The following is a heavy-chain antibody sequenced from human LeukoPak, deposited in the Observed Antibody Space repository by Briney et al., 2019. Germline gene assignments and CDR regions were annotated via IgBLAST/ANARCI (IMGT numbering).Heavy chain of an antibody. CDR3: AKERSYYGSGYDAFDI. V-gene: IGHV3-23*01. CDR2: ISGSGGST. Sequence: PGGSLRLSCAASEVTYSSYAMSWVRQAPGKGLEWVSAISGSGGSTYYADSVKGRFTISRDNSKNTLYLQMNSLRAEDTAVYYCAKERSYYGSGYDAFDIWGQGTKVTVSS. CDR1: EVTYSSYA. J-gene: IGHJ3*02. D-gene: IGHD3-10*01.